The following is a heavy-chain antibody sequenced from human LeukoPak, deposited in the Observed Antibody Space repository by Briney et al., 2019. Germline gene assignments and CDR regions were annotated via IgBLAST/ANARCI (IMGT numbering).Heavy chain of an antibody. CDR1: GDSISNSCYY. J-gene: IGHJ4*02. D-gene: IGHD1-14*01. Sequence: SETLSLTCTVYGDSISNSCYYWGWIRQPPGKCLQWIGSLYYSGNSYYNPSLKSRVTISVDTSKNQFSLKLSSVTAADTAVYYCARGAGQAIYPFDSWGQGTLVAVSS. CDR3: ARGAGQAIYPFDS. V-gene: IGHV4-39*07. CDR2: LYYSGNS.